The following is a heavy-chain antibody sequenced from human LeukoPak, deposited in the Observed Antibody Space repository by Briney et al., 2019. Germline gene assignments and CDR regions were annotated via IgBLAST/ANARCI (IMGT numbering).Heavy chain of an antibody. CDR1: GASFRGYY. CDR2: INHSGST. CDR3: ARGSVYYYYMDV. V-gene: IGHV4-34*01. J-gene: IGHJ6*03. Sequence: SEPLYLTCAVDGASFRGYYWSWIRQPPGKGLEWIGEINHSGSTNYNPSLKSRVTISVDTSKNQFSLKLSSVTASDTAVYYCARGSVYYYYMDVWGKGTTVTVSS.